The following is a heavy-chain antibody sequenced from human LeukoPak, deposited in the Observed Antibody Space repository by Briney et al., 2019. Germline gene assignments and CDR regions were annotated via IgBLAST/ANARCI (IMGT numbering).Heavy chain of an antibody. CDR1: GFTFSSDA. J-gene: IGHJ3*02. D-gene: IGHD3-16*01. V-gene: IGHV3-30*02. Sequence: PGGSLRLSCAASGFTFSSDAMSWVRQAPGKGLEWVAFIRYDGSNKYYADSVKGRFTISRDNSKNKLYLQMNSLRAEDTAVYYCAKDWTFRFLRPDAFDIWGQGTMVTVSS. CDR3: AKDWTFRFLRPDAFDI. CDR2: IRYDGSNK.